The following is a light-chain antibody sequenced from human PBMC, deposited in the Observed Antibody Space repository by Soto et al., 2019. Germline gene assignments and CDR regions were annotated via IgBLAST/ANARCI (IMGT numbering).Light chain of an antibody. CDR2: DAS. J-gene: IGKJ1*01. Sequence: EIVLTQSPATLSLSPGEIATLSCRASQSVSTDLAWYQQKPGQAPRLLIYDASKRATGIPVRFSGSGSGTDFTLTITSLEPEDVGVYYCQQRSNWPPTWTFGQGTKVDIK. CDR3: QQRSNWPPTWT. V-gene: IGKV3-11*01. CDR1: QSVSTD.